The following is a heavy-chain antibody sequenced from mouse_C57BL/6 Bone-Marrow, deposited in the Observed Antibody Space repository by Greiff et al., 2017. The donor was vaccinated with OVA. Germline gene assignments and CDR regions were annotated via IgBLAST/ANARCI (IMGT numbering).Heavy chain of an antibody. D-gene: IGHD2-3*01. J-gene: IGHJ2*01. CDR3: ARGGWLLGPFDY. CDR1: GFTFSDYG. Sequence: EVKLMESGGGLVKPGGSLKLSCAASGFTFSDYGMHWVRQAPEKGLEWVAYISSGSSTIYYADTVKGRFTISRDNAKNTLFLQMTSLRSEDTAMYYCARGGWLLGPFDYWGQGTTLTVSS. CDR2: ISSGSSTI. V-gene: IGHV5-17*01.